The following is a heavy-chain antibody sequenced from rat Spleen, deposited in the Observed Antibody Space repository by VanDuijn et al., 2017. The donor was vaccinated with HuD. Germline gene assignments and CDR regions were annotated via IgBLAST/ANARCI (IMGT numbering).Heavy chain of an antibody. CDR1: GFTFSDYF. CDR3: ARHEDYSGLDY. J-gene: IGHJ2*01. D-gene: IGHD1-1*01. CDR2: ISYDGSTT. Sequence: EVQLVESDGGLVQPGRSLKLSCAASGFTFSDYFMAWVRQAPARGLEWVATISYDGSTTYYRDSVKGRFTISRDNAKSTLYLQMDSLRSEDTATYYCARHEDYSGLDYWGQGVMVTVSS. V-gene: IGHV5-29*01.